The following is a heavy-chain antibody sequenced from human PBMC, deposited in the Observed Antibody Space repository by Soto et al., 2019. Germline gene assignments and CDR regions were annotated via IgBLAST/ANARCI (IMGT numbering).Heavy chain of an antibody. V-gene: IGHV1-69*13. J-gene: IGHJ5*02. Sequence: SVKVSCKASGGTFSKYAITCVRQAPGQGLEWVGRIIPIFGTTNVAQKYQGRVTITADESTTTAYMELSGLRSDDTAVYYCAKDGGADGYFGNWLDPWGQGTLVTVS. CDR2: IIPIFGTT. CDR1: GGTFSKYA. D-gene: IGHD5-12*01. CDR3: AKDGGADGYFGNWLDP.